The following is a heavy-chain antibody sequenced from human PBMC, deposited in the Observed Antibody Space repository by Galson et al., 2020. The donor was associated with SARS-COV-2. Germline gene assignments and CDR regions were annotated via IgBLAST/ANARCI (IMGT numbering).Heavy chain of an antibody. Sequence: ASVKVSCKTSGYTFTNHFMHWVRQAPGQGLEWMGIISPSGSNTRYAQKFQGRVTMTTDTSTGTVFMELRSLRSDDSAKYYCARDVHLDYFDYWGQGTLVTVSS. D-gene: IGHD1-1*01. CDR2: ISPSGSNT. CDR3: ARDVHLDYFDY. CDR1: GYTFTNHF. J-gene: IGHJ4*02. V-gene: IGHV1-46*01.